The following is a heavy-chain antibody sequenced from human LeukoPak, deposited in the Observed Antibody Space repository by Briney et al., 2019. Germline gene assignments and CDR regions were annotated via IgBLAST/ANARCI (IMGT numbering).Heavy chain of an antibody. Sequence: GGTLRLSSAASGFTLSTFSMNWVRLAPGKGLKWLSYISSSSTTIYYADSVKGRFTISKDNAKNSLYLQMISPIDEDTAVYYCARGRIAPAATDYWGQGTLVTVSS. CDR2: ISSSSTTI. V-gene: IGHV3-48*02. CDR3: ARGRIAPAATDY. D-gene: IGHD2-2*01. CDR1: GFTLSTFS. J-gene: IGHJ4*02.